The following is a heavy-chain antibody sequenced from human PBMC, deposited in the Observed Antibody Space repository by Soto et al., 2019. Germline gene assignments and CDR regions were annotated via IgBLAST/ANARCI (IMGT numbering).Heavy chain of an antibody. D-gene: IGHD3-10*01. CDR3: ATGGPAGDFDN. V-gene: IGHV3-21*02. CDR2: ISSGSSYI. Sequence: DVQLEESGGGLVKPGGSLRLSCVASEFTFSVYSMNWVRQAPGKGLEWVSSISSGSSYIYYADSVKGRFTISRDNDKSSLFLHMNSLRVDDTAVYYCATGGPAGDFDNWGQGTLVTVSS. CDR1: EFTFSVYS. J-gene: IGHJ4*02.